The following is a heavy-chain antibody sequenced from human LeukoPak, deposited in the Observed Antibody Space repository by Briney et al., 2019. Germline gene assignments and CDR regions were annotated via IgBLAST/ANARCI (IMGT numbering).Heavy chain of an antibody. CDR3: AREWGYYDSSGYYYSNVLYDY. Sequence: SETLSLTCTVSGGSISGYYWSWIRQPAGKGLEWIGRIYTSGSTNYNPSLKSRVTMSVDTSKNQFSLKLSSVTAADTAVYYCAREWGYYDSSGYYYSNVLYDYWGQGTLVTVSS. D-gene: IGHD3-22*01. CDR1: GGSISGYY. V-gene: IGHV4-4*07. CDR2: IYTSGST. J-gene: IGHJ4*02.